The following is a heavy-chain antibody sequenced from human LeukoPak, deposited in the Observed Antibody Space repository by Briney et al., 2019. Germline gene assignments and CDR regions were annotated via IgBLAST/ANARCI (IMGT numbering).Heavy chain of an antibody. Sequence: SETLSLTCTVSGGSIGSSSYYWGWIRQPPGKGLEWIGFIYYSGSTYYNPSLKSRVSISEDTSKNQFSLKPSSVTAADTAVYYCARRGYNYAYPFDYWGQGTLVTVSS. CDR3: ARRGYNYAYPFDY. CDR1: GGSIGSSSYY. CDR2: IYYSGST. J-gene: IGHJ4*02. V-gene: IGHV4-39*01. D-gene: IGHD5-18*01.